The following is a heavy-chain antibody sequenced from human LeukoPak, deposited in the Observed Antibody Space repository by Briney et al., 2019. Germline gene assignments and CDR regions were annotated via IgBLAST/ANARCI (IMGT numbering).Heavy chain of an antibody. J-gene: IGHJ4*02. CDR1: GFTFSSYA. CDR3: AKVGYGDIGH. Sequence: PGGSLRLSCAASGFTFSSYAMTWVRQAPGKGLEWVSSTSGTGEFTHYADSVKGRFTISRDNSKDTVYLQMNSLRAEDTAVYYCAKVGYGDIGHWGQGTLVPVSS. V-gene: IGHV3-23*01. D-gene: IGHD4-17*01. CDR2: TSGTGEFT.